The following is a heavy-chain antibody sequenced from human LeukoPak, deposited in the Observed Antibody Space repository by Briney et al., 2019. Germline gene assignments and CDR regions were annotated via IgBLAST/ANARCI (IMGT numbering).Heavy chain of an antibody. D-gene: IGHD3-3*01. V-gene: IGHV3-23*01. CDR2: ISGSGGST. CDR1: GFTFSSYA. Sequence: GGSLRLSCAASGFTFSSYAMSWVRQAPGKGLEWDSAISGSGGSTYYADSVKGRFTISRDNSKNTLYLQMNSLRAEDTAVYYCAKTTIFGVVILRAGFDYWGQGTLVTVSS. CDR3: AKTTIFGVVILRAGFDY. J-gene: IGHJ4*02.